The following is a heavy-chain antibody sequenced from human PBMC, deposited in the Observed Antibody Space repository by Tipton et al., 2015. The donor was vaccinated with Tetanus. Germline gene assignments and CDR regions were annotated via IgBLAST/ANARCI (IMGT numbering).Heavy chain of an antibody. V-gene: IGHV4-31*03. CDR3: ARDQARGARGWNYFDS. D-gene: IGHD6-6*01. CDR1: GGSLSRGGYY. Sequence: TLSLTCTVSGGSLSRGGYYWTWIRQNPGKGLEWIGDIYFSGSTCYNPSLKSRVTISVDTSKNQFSLRLNSVTAADTAVYYCARDQARGARGWNYFDSWGQGTLVTVSS. CDR2: IYFSGST. J-gene: IGHJ4*02.